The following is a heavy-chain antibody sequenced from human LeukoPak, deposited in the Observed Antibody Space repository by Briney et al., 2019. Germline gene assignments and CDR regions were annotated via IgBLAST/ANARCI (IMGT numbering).Heavy chain of an antibody. CDR3: ARGAVYPYYYDSSGYSPSAFDI. Sequence: PSEALSLTCTVSGGSISSYYWSWIRQPPGKGLEWIGYIYYSGSTNYNPSLKSRVTISVDTSKNQFSLKRSSVTAADTAVYYCARGAVYPYYYDSSGYSPSAFDIWGQGTMVTVSS. CDR1: GGSISSYY. CDR2: IYYSGST. V-gene: IGHV4-59*01. D-gene: IGHD3-22*01. J-gene: IGHJ3*02.